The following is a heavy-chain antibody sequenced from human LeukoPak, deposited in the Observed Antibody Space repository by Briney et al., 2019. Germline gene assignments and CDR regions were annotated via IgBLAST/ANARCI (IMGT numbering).Heavy chain of an antibody. V-gene: IGHV4-59*01. J-gene: IGHJ4*02. CDR3: ARGAFNRYCSGGSCFNFDY. CDR1: GGSISSYY. Sequence: SETLSLTCTVSGGSISSYYWSWIRQPPGKGLEWIGYIYSSGSTNYNPSLKSRVTISVDTSKNQFSLKLSSVTAADTAVYYCARGAFNRYCSGGSCFNFDYWGQGTLVTVSS. CDR2: IYSSGST. D-gene: IGHD2-15*01.